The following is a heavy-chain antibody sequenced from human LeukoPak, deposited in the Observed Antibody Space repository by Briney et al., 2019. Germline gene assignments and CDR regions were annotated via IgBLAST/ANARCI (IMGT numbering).Heavy chain of an antibody. J-gene: IGHJ3*01. CDR2: INANSGAT. CDR3: ARDQIYYQLLLLSFDV. CDR1: GYTFTDYY. V-gene: IGHV1-2*06. Sequence: ASVKVSCKASGYTFTDYYMHWVRQAPGQGLEWMGRINANSGATDYAQKFQGRVTMTRDASISTAYMELSSLTSDDTAMYYCARDQIYYQLLLLSFDVWGQGTMLTVSS. D-gene: IGHD2-2*01.